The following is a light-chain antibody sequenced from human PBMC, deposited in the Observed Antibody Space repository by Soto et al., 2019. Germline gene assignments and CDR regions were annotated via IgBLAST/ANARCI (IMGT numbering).Light chain of an antibody. Sequence: QSVLTQPASVSGSPGQSLTISCTGTGKDIGTYNYVSWYQQHPGKAPKLLIYEVINRPSGISDRFSGSKSGNTASLTISGLQAGDESDYYCISYTGNSLVFGGGTQLTVL. J-gene: IGLJ2*01. V-gene: IGLV2-14*01. CDR3: ISYTGNSLV. CDR2: EVI. CDR1: GKDIGTYNY.